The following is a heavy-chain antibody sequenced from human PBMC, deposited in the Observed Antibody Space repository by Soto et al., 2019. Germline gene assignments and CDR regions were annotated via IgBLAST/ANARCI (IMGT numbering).Heavy chain of an antibody. J-gene: IGHJ5*02. CDR2: IDPSDSYT. Sequence: PGEYLKISCKGSGYSFTSYWISWVRQMPGKGLEWMGRIDPSDSYTNYSPSFQGHVTISADKSISTAYLQWSSLKASDTAMYYCARHGGNYETWFDPWGQGTLVTVSS. CDR3: ARHGGNYETWFDP. V-gene: IGHV5-10-1*01. D-gene: IGHD3-16*01. CDR1: GYSFTSYW.